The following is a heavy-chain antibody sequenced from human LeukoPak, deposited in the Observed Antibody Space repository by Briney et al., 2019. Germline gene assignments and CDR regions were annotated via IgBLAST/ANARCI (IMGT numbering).Heavy chain of an antibody. Sequence: ASVKVSCKASGYTFTSYGISWVRQAPGQGLAWMGWISAYNGNTNYAQKLQGRVTMTTDTSTSTAYMELRSLRSDDTAVYYCARDRIFGVVIKYNWFDPWGQGTLVTVSS. CDR2: ISAYNGNT. CDR1: GYTFTSYG. CDR3: ARDRIFGVVIKYNWFDP. J-gene: IGHJ5*02. V-gene: IGHV1-18*01. D-gene: IGHD3-3*02.